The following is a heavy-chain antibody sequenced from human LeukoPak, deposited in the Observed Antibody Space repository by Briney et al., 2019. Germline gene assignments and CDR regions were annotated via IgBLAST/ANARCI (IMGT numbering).Heavy chain of an antibody. V-gene: IGHV3-48*04. CDR2: ISSSSSTI. D-gene: IGHD2/OR15-2a*01. CDR3: ASGRTTFDH. CDR1: GFTFSNYS. Sequence: GGSLRLSCAAYGFTFSNYSMSWVRQAPGKGREGVSYISSSSSTIYYADSMKGRFTISRDNAKNSLYLQMNSLRAEATAVYYCASGRTTFDHWGQGTPDTASS. J-gene: IGHJ4*01.